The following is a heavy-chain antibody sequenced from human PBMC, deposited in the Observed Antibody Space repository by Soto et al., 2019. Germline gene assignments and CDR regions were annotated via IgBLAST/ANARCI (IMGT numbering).Heavy chain of an antibody. CDR1: GYSFASYW. CDR3: ARTRSFTLGFYYDGMDV. D-gene: IGHD6-6*01. V-gene: IGHV5-51*01. Sequence: PGESLKISCQGSGYSFASYWIGWVCQMPGKDLEWMGIIYPGDSDTRYSPSFQGQVTISADKSLRTAYLQWTSLKASDTALYYCARTRSFTLGFYYDGMDVWGQGTTVTVS. CDR2: IYPGDSDT. J-gene: IGHJ6*02.